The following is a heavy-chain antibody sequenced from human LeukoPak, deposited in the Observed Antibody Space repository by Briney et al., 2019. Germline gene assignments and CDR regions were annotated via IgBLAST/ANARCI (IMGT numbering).Heavy chain of an antibody. D-gene: IGHD1-26*01. Sequence: GGSLRLSCAASGFTFSSYGMHWVRQPPGKGLEWVAFIRFDGNNKYYADSLKGRFTISRDNSKNTLYLQMKSLRAEDTAVYYCAREDSEAFDYWGQGTLVTVSS. CDR2: IRFDGNNK. J-gene: IGHJ4*02. CDR3: AREDSEAFDY. CDR1: GFTFSSYG. V-gene: IGHV3-30*02.